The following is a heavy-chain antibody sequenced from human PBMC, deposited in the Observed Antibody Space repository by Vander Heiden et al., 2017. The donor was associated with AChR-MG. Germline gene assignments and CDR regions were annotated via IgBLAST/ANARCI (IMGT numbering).Heavy chain of an antibody. V-gene: IGHV3-73*02. Sequence: EVQLVESGGGLVQPGGSLKLPCEASGFTFSGSAMHWVRQASGKGLEWVGRIRSKANSYATAYAASVKGRFTISRDDSKNTAYLQMNSLKTEDTAVYYCTTVRAYWGQGTLVTVSS. CDR1: GFTFSGSA. J-gene: IGHJ4*02. CDR2: IRSKANSYAT. CDR3: TTVRAY.